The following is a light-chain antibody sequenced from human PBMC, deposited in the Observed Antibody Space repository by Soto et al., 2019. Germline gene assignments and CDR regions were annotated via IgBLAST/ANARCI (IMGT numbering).Light chain of an antibody. CDR1: QSVSSY. Sequence: EIVLTQSPATLSLSPGERATLSCRASQSVSSYLAWYQQKPGQAPRLLIYDASNRATGIPARFSGSGSGTDFTRTISSLEPEDFAVYYCQQRSNFMYTFGQGTKLDIK. J-gene: IGKJ2*01. CDR3: QQRSNFMYT. CDR2: DAS. V-gene: IGKV3-11*01.